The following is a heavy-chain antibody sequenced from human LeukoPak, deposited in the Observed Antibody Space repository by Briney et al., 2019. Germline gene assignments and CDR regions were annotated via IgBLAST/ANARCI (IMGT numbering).Heavy chain of an antibody. CDR2: IDWDDDK. J-gene: IGHJ3*02. V-gene: IGHV2-70*11. CDR1: GFSLSTSAMC. Sequence: SGPALVKPTQILTLTCTFSGFSLSTSAMCVSWIRQPPGKALEWLARIDWDDDKYYSTSLKTRLTISKDTSKTQVVLTMTNMDPVDTATYYCARIMVRGVTHAFDIWGQGTMVTVSS. D-gene: IGHD3-10*01. CDR3: ARIMVRGVTHAFDI.